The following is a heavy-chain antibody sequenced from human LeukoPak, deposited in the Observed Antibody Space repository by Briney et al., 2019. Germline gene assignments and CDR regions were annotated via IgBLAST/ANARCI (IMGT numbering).Heavy chain of an antibody. D-gene: IGHD1-26*01. J-gene: IGHJ5*02. Sequence: PGGSLRLSCVVSGFIVSSNYMSWVRQAPGKGLEWVSIIYSDGSTYYADSVKGRFTISRDNSKNTLYLQMNSLRVEDTAVYYCARANSATIPGVDPWGQGTLVTVSS. CDR3: ARANSATIPGVDP. V-gene: IGHV3-53*01. CDR2: IYSDGST. CDR1: GFIVSSNY.